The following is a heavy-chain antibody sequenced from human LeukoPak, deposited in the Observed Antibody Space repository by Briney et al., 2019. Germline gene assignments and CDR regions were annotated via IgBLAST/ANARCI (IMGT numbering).Heavy chain of an antibody. D-gene: IGHD2-8*01. V-gene: IGHV4-34*01. CDR3: ARGLRGYCTNGVCYKGYSSSWPYYFDY. J-gene: IGHJ4*02. CDR2: INHSGST. CDR1: GGSFSGYY. Sequence: KPSETLSLTCAVYGGSFSGYYWSWIRQPPGKGLEWIGEINHSGSTNYNPSLKSRVTISVDTSKNQFSLKLSSVTAADTAVYYCARGLRGYCTNGVCYKGYSSSWPYYFDYWGQGTLVTVSS.